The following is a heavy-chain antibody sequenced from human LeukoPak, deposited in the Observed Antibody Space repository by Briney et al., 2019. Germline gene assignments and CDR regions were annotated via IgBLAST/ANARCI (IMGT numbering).Heavy chain of an antibody. Sequence: GGSLRLSCEASGVTFSSYVMSWVRQAPGKGPEWVSGISGSGGGTYYADSVKGRFAISRDNSKNTLYLQMNSLRAEDTAVYYCAKDSPTPPYYYDSSGYFSDWGQGTLVTVSS. J-gene: IGHJ4*02. CDR1: GVTFSSYV. V-gene: IGHV3-23*01. CDR3: AKDSPTPPYYYDSSGYFSD. D-gene: IGHD3-22*01. CDR2: ISGSGGGT.